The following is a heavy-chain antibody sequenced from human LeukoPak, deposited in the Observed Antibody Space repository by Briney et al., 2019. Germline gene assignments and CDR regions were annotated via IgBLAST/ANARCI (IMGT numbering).Heavy chain of an antibody. V-gene: IGHV4-38-2*02. J-gene: IGHJ4*02. CDR1: GYSISSGYY. Sequence: PSETLSLTCSVSGYSISSGYYWGWIRQPPGKGLEWIGSIQHSGSTYYNPSLKSRVTISVDTSKNQFSLKLSSVTAAVTAVYYCARDDNYLEWLLFVYWGQGTLVTVSS. CDR3: ARDDNYLEWLLFVY. D-gene: IGHD3-3*01. CDR2: IQHSGST.